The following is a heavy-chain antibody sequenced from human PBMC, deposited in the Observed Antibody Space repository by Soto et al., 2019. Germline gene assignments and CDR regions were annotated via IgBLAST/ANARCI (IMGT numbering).Heavy chain of an antibody. CDR2: IYYNGNT. V-gene: IGHV4-31*03. Sequence: RSLTCTVSGGSISSGGYYWSWIRQHPGRGLEWIGYIYYNGNTYYNPSLKSRVTVSVDTSKNQFSLNVRSVTAADTAVYYCARCSLVVIPVPGFDPWGQGTLVTVSS. CDR3: ARCSLVVIPVPGFDP. CDR1: GGSISSGGYY. D-gene: IGHD2-15*01. J-gene: IGHJ5*02.